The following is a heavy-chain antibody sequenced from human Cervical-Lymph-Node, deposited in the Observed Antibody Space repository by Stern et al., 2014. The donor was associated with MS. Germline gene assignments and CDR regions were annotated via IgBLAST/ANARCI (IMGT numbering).Heavy chain of an antibody. J-gene: IGHJ4*02. Sequence: VQLVESGAEVKKPGASVKVSCKASGYTFTSYYIHWVRQAPGQGLEWMGRINPSGGSTSYAQKFQGRVTMTRDTSTSTVYMELSSLRSEDTAVYYCARGGRYSGSYEGGFDYWGQGTLVTVSS. CDR1: GYTFTSYY. D-gene: IGHD1-26*01. CDR3: ARGGRYSGSYEGGFDY. V-gene: IGHV1-46*01. CDR2: INPSGGST.